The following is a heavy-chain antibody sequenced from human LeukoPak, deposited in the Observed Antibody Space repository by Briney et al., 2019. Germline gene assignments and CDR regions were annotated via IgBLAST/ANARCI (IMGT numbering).Heavy chain of an antibody. Sequence: SVKVSCKASGGTFSSYAISWVRQAPGQGLEWMGRIIPILGIANYAQKFQGRVTITADKSTSTAYMELSSLRSEDTAVYYCARGFYDSGGYYYGVYLGPPDYWGQGTLVTVSS. V-gene: IGHV1-69*04. CDR2: IIPILGIA. J-gene: IGHJ4*02. CDR1: GGTFSSYA. CDR3: ARGFYDSGGYYYGVYLGPPDY. D-gene: IGHD3-22*01.